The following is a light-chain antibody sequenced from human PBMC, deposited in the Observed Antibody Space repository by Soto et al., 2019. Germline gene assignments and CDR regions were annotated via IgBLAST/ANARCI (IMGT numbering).Light chain of an antibody. J-gene: IGKJ2*01. CDR1: QSVSSN. CDR3: QQYNNWPPA. V-gene: IGKV3-15*01. CDR2: GAS. Sequence: EIVMTQSPATLSVSPGERATLSCRASQSVSSNLAWYQQKPGQAPRLLIYGASTRATGIPARFSGSGSGTEFTLTFSSLQSEDFAVYCCQQYNNWPPAFGQGTKLEIK.